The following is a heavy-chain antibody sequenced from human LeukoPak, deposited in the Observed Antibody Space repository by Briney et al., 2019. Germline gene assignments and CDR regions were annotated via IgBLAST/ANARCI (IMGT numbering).Heavy chain of an antibody. D-gene: IGHD2-2*02. Sequence: NPGGSLRLSCAASGFTFSNGWMSWVRQAPGKGLEWVGRIKSKSERGTTDYAPPVKGRFTISRDGSTTPVYLHMNSLKTEDTAVYFCTSNLYCSTSSCYTLDNWGQGTLVAVSP. J-gene: IGHJ4*02. V-gene: IGHV3-15*01. CDR2: IKSKSERGTT. CDR1: GFTFSNGW. CDR3: TSNLYCSTSSCYTLDN.